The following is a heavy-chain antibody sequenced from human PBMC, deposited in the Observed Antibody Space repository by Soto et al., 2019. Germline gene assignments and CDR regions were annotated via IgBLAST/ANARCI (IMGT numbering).Heavy chain of an antibody. V-gene: IGHV3-23*01. Sequence: EVQVLESGGGLVQPGGSLRLSCAASGFTFSSYAMSWVRQALGQGLEWVSAISGSGSNPYYADSVKCRFTISRDNSKKPLYLNMNGLRAEDTALYYCATTAPMTIRDGSGHWGQGTMVTVSS. D-gene: IGHD4-17*01. CDR2: ISGSGSNP. CDR3: ATTAPMTIRDGSGH. CDR1: GFTFSSYA. J-gene: IGHJ4*02.